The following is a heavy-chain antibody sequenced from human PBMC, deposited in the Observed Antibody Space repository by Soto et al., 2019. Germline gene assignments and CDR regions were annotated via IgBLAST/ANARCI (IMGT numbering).Heavy chain of an antibody. CDR3: ARGGDTKRINMTYAVDI. CDR1: GYTFTGYY. J-gene: IGHJ3*02. D-gene: IGHD3-22*01. V-gene: IGHV1-2*04. CDR2: INPNSGGT. Sequence: ASVKVSCKASGYTFTGYYMHWVRQAPGQGLEWMGWINPNSGGTNYAQKFQGWVTMTRDTSISTAYMELSRLRSDDTAVYYCARGGDTKRINMTYAVDIWGQVTMVTVSS.